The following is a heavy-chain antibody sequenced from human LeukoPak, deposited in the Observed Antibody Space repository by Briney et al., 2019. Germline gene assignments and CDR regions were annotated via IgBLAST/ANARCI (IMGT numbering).Heavy chain of an antibody. CDR2: ISYDGSNK. J-gene: IGHJ4*02. CDR3: ARGTAGYPDDY. V-gene: IGHV3-30-3*01. D-gene: IGHD6-13*01. Sequence: GGSLRHSCAASGFTFSSYAMHWVRQAPGKGLEWVAVISYDGSNKYYADSVKGRFTISRDNSKNTLYLQMNSLRAEDTAVYYCARGTAGYPDDYWGQGTLVTVSS. CDR1: GFTFSSYA.